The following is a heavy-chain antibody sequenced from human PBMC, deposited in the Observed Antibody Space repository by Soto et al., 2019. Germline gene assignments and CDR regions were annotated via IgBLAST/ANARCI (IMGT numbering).Heavy chain of an antibody. CDR2: ISWNSGSI. J-gene: IGHJ4*02. V-gene: IGHV3-9*01. CDR3: AKARTYYFDY. CDR1: GFTFDDYA. Sequence: EVQLVESGGGLVQLGRSLRLSCAASGFTFDDYAMHWVRQAPGKGLEWVSGISWNSGSIGYADSVKGRFTISRDNAKNSLYLQMNSLRAEDTALYYCAKARTYYFDYWGQGTLVTVSS. D-gene: IGHD1-7*01.